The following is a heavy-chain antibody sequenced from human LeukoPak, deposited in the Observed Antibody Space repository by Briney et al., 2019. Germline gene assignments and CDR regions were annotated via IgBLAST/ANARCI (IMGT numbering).Heavy chain of an antibody. Sequence: PGGSLRLSCAASGFTVSSNYMSWVRQAPGKGLEWVSVIYSGGSTYYADSVKGRFTISRDNSKSTLYIQMNSLRAEDTAVYYCARDRGEYQLLSGAFDIWGQGTMVTVSS. J-gene: IGHJ3*02. D-gene: IGHD2-2*01. CDR2: IYSGGST. CDR3: ARDRGEYQLLSGAFDI. CDR1: GFTVSSNY. V-gene: IGHV3-53*01.